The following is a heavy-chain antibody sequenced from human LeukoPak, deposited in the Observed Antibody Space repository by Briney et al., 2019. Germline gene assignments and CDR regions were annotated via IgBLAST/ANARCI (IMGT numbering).Heavy chain of an antibody. CDR2: ISWNSGSI. CDR3: ARPARGGDFDY. Sequence: SLRLSCAASGFTFDDYAMHWVRQAPGKGLEWVSGISWNSGSIGYADSVKGRFTFSRDNAKNSLYLQMNSLRAEDTAVYYCARPARGGDFDYWGQGTLVTVSS. J-gene: IGHJ4*02. V-gene: IGHV3-9*01. CDR1: GFTFDDYA. D-gene: IGHD1-14*01.